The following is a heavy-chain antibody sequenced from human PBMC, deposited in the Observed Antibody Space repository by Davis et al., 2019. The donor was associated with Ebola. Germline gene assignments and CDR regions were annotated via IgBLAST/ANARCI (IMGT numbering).Heavy chain of an antibody. D-gene: IGHD3-10*01. Sequence: PGGSLRLSCKASGYRFTSYWIAWVRQKPGKGLEWMGIVYPGDSDTRYSPSFQGQVTLSADKSINTAYLHWSSLKASDTAMYYCARGATVTYGSGSFLGWFDPWGQGTLVTVSS. J-gene: IGHJ5*02. V-gene: IGHV5-51*01. CDR2: VYPGDSDT. CDR1: GYRFTSYW. CDR3: ARGATVTYGSGSFLGWFDP.